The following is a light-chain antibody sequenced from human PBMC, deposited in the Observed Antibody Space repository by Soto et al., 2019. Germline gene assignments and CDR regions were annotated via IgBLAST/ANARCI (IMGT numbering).Light chain of an antibody. V-gene: IGKV2-30*01. J-gene: IGKJ1*01. CDR1: QSLLSSDGNSY. Sequence: DVVMTQSPLSLPVTLGQPASISCRSNQSLLSSDGNSYLNWCQQRPGQSPRRLTYKVSIRDSGVPDRFSGSGSGTEFTLKISRVEAEDVGIYYCMQGTPWPPWTFGQGTKVEIK. CDR2: KVS. CDR3: MQGTPWPPWT.